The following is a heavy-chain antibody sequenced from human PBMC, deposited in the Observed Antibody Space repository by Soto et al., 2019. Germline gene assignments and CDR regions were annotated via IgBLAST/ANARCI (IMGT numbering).Heavy chain of an antibody. D-gene: IGHD3-16*01. CDR3: ARGPPFGVPYFDY. J-gene: IGHJ4*02. V-gene: IGHV3-21*01. CDR2: ISSSSSYI. Sequence: PGGSLRLSCAASGFTFSSYSMNWVRQAPGKGLEWVSSISSSSSYIYYADSVKGRFTISRDNAKNSLYLQMNSLRAEDTAVYYCARGPPFGVPYFDYWGQGTLVTVSS. CDR1: GFTFSSYS.